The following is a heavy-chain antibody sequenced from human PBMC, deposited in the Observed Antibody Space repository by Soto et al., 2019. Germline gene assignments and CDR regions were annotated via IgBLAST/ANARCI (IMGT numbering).Heavy chain of an antibody. CDR3: SGTTSHYWYYMDV. D-gene: IGHD1-7*01. J-gene: IGHJ6*03. Sequence: SQTLSLTCVISGDSVSSNSAAWNWIRQSPSRGLEWLGRTYYRTRWYYDYAVSVRSRITVNPDTSKNQFSLQLTSVTPEDTAVYYCSGTTSHYWYYMDVWGNGTPVSVSS. CDR1: GDSVSSNSAA. CDR2: TYYRTRWYY. V-gene: IGHV6-1*01.